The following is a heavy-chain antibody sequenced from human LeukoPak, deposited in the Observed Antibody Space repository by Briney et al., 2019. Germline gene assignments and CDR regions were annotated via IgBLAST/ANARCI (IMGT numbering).Heavy chain of an antibody. CDR1: GFTFTSSA. CDR3: ARASTVTTYTYYYGMDV. J-gene: IGHJ6*02. Sequence: ASVKVSCKASGFTFTSSAVQWVRQARGQRLEWIGWIVVGSGNTNYAQKFQERVTITRDTSTSTVYMELSSLRSEDTAVYYCARASTVTTYTYYYGMDVWGQGTTVTVSS. V-gene: IGHV1-58*01. CDR2: IVVGSGNT. D-gene: IGHD4-17*01.